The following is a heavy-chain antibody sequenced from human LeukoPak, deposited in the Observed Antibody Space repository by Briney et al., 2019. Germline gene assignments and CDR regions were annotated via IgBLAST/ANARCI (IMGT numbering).Heavy chain of an antibody. CDR3: ARRHSSGWFYY. CDR1: GYSISNGYY. Sequence: SETLSLTCTVSGYSISNGYYWDWIRQPPGRGLEWIGNIYRSGSTSYNPSLKSRVTISVDTSKNQFSLRVNSVTAADTAVYYCARRHSSGWFYYWGQGTLVTVSS. J-gene: IGHJ4*02. D-gene: IGHD6-19*01. V-gene: IGHV4-38-2*02. CDR2: IYRSGST.